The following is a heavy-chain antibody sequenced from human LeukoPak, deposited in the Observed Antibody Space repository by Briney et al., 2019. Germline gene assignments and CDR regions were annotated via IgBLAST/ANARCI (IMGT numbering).Heavy chain of an antibody. D-gene: IGHD3-22*01. CDR3: ANGPSGYYDSSGYS. CDR1: GFTFASST. Sequence: GGSLRLSCAASGFTFASSTMNWVRQAPGKGLEWVSSMSPDSNYIYYADSVKGRFTISRDNAKNSLYLQMNSLRADDTAVYYCANGPSGYYDSSGYSWGQGTLVTVSS. V-gene: IGHV3-21*01. J-gene: IGHJ5*02. CDR2: MSPDSNYI.